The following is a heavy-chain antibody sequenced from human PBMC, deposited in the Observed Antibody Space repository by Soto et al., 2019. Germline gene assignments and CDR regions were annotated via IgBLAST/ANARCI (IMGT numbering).Heavy chain of an antibody. CDR1: GDSVSSNSAA. Sequence: PSQTLSLTCAISGDSVSSNSAAWNWIRHSPSRGLEWLGRTYYRSKWYNDYAVSVKSRITINPDTSKNQFPLQLNSVTPEDTAVYYCARAPVTGTTFSSTNWFDPWGQGTLVTVSS. CDR3: ARAPVTGTTFSSTNWFDP. J-gene: IGHJ5*02. D-gene: IGHD1-7*01. V-gene: IGHV6-1*01. CDR2: TYYRSKWYN.